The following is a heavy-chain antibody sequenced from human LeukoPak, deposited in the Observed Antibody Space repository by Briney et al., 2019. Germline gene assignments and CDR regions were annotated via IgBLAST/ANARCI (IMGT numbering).Heavy chain of an antibody. CDR2: IYYSGST. V-gene: IGHV4-39*07. Sequence: SETLSLTCTVSGGSISSSSYYWGWIRQPPGKGLEWIGSIYYSGSTYYNSSLKSRVTISVDTSKYQFSLKLSSVTAADTAVYYCARVFVSITIFGVVTHMDVWGKGTTVTVSS. CDR1: GGSISSSSYY. D-gene: IGHD3-3*01. CDR3: ARVFVSITIFGVVTHMDV. J-gene: IGHJ6*03.